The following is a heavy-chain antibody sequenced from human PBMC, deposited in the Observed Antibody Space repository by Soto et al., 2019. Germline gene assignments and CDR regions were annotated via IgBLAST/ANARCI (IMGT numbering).Heavy chain of an antibody. V-gene: IGHV1-69*13. Sequence: ASVKVSCKASGGTFSSYAISWVRQAPGQGLEWMGGIIPIFGTANYAQKFQGRVTITADESTSTAYMELSSLRSEDTAVYYCARTFGAVTDYYYYGMDVWGQGTTVTVSS. CDR2: IIPIFGTA. CDR3: ARTFGAVTDYYYYGMDV. J-gene: IGHJ6*02. CDR1: GGTFSSYA. D-gene: IGHD3-3*01.